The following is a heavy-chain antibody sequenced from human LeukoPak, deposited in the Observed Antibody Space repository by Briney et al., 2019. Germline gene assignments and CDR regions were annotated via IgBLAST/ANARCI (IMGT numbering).Heavy chain of an antibody. CDR1: GFTFSSYW. CDR2: IKEDGSEK. CDR3: AREGWEEIIYYYMDV. J-gene: IGHJ6*03. Sequence: TGGSLRLSCEASGFTFSSYWMSWVRQAPGKGLEWVANIKEDGSEKKYVDSVKGRFIISRDNAKKSLSLQMNSLRAEDTAVYYCAREGWEEIIYYYMDVWGKGTTVTVSS. D-gene: IGHD6-19*01. V-gene: IGHV3-7*01.